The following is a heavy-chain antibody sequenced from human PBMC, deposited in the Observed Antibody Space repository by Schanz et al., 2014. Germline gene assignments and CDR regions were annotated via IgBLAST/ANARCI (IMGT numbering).Heavy chain of an antibody. Sequence: QVQLQESGPGLVKPSQTLSLTCTVSGGSVSSGGDYWSWIRQHPGKGLEWIGYIYYSGSSDYNPSLKSRVTISVDTSKSQFSLKLSSVTAADTAVYYCARGGYGSGSYWDYWGQGTLVTVSS. J-gene: IGHJ4*02. D-gene: IGHD3-10*01. CDR3: ARGGYGSGSYWDY. CDR2: IYYSGSS. V-gene: IGHV4-61*08. CDR1: GGSVSSGGDY.